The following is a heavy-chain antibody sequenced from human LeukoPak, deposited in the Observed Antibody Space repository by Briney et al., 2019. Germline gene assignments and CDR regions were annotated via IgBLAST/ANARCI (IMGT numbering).Heavy chain of an antibody. CDR3: ARRQYYYYYYMDV. V-gene: IGHV4-34*01. J-gene: IGHJ6*03. CDR2: IHHSGST. CDR1: GGSFSGDH. Sequence: NTSETLSLTCAVYGGSFSGDHWSWIRQPPGKGLDWIGDIHHSGSTNYAPPLKSRVTISVDTSKTQFSLRLSSVTAADTAVYYCARRQYYYYYYMDVWGKPTTVTVSS.